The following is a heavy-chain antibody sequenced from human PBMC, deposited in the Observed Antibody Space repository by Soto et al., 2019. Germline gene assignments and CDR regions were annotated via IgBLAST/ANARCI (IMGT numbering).Heavy chain of an antibody. V-gene: IGHV4-34*01. CDR3: ARSDHYYYYYGMDV. Sequence: SETLSLTCAVYGGSFSGYYWGWIRQPPRKGLEWIGEVNHSGSTNYNPSLKSRVTISVDTSTNQFSLKLSSVTAAATAVYYCARSDHYYYYYGMDVWGQGTMVTVSS. CDR1: GGSFSGYY. CDR2: VNHSGST. J-gene: IGHJ6*02.